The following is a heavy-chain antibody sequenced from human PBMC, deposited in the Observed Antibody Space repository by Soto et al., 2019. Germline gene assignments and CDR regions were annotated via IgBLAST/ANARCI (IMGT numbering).Heavy chain of an antibody. CDR2: ISSSSSTI. CDR1: GFTFSSYS. CDR3: ARDLPRYCSGGSCEFDP. D-gene: IGHD2-15*01. J-gene: IGHJ5*02. V-gene: IGHV3-48*02. Sequence: EVQLVESGGGLVQPGGSLRLSCAASGFTFSSYSMNWVRQAPGKGLEWVSYISSSSSTIYYADSVKGRFTISRDNAXNXXYLQMNSLRDEDTAVYYCARDLPRYCSGGSCEFDPWGQGTLVTVSS.